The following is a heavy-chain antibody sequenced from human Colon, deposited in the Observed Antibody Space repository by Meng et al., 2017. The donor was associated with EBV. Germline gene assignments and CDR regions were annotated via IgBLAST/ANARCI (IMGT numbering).Heavy chain of an antibody. V-gene: IGHV4-34*01. CDR2: INHSGST. CDR1: VGSFSGYY. CDR3: ARGGGESITIRRGYNWFDP. J-gene: IGHJ5*02. Sequence: QGQLQQWGAGLLKPSETLSLTCAVYVGSFSGYYWSWIRQPPGKGLEWIGEINHSGSTNYNPSLKSRVTISVDTSKNQFSLKLTSVTAADTALYYCARGGGESITIRRGYNWFDPWGQGTLVTVSS. D-gene: IGHD3-10*01.